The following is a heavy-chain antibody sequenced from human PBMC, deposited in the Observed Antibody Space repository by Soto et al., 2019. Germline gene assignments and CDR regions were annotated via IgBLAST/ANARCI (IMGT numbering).Heavy chain of an antibody. CDR3: ARDYYGSGSYYNVIGDY. CDR1: GFTFSSYG. Sequence: QVQLVESGGGVVQPGRSLRLSCAASGFTFSSYGMHWVRQAPGKGLEWVAVIWYDGSNKYYADSVKGRFTISRDNSKNTLYLQMNSLRADDTAVYYCARDYYGSGSYYNVIGDYWGQGTLVTVSS. CDR2: IWYDGSNK. V-gene: IGHV3-33*01. J-gene: IGHJ4*02. D-gene: IGHD3-10*01.